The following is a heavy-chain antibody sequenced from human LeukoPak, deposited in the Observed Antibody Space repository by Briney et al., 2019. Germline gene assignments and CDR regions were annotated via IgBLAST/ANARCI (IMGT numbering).Heavy chain of an antibody. CDR1: LFTLADYS. V-gene: IGHV3-9*01. Sequence: PRRSLCPSRALSLFTLADYSIHWVRQGPGGRRGWASGICRNGHNIVFSESVKGLFSICRDNAKKSLCLQMNSLRADDTAFYCCVKDGRSWGVVVVPDNFFDYWGQGTLVTVSS. CDR3: VKDGRSWGVVVVPDNFFDY. D-gene: IGHD2-15*01. J-gene: IGHJ4*02. CDR2: ICRNGHNI.